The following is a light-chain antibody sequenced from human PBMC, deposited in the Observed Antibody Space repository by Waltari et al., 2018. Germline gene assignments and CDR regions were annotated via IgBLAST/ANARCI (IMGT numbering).Light chain of an antibody. J-gene: IGLJ3*02. CDR1: SSHIGRKF. V-gene: IGLV1-47*01. CDR3: ASWDDSLSHWV. CDR2: RNT. Sequence: QSVPTQPPSASGTPGQRVSSPCPGSSSHIGRKFVSWYQQPPGSAPKLLIIRNTQRSSGVPDRFSASKSGTSASLAISGLRSDDEGYYYCASWDDSLSHWVFGGGTKVTVL.